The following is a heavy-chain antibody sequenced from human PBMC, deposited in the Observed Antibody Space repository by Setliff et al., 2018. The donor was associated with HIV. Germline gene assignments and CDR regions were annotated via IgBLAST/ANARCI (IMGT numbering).Heavy chain of an antibody. CDR2: ISWNRGNI. CDR3: AKDGTYGDYTGSFDI. V-gene: IGHV3-9*01. D-gene: IGHD4-17*01. J-gene: IGHJ3*02. Sequence: GGSLRLSCAASGFTFDDYAMHWVRQAPGKGLEWVSGISWNRGNIGYADSVKGRFTISRDNAKNSLYLQMNSPRAEDTALYYCAKDGTYGDYTGSFDIWGQGTMVTVSS. CDR1: GFTFDDYA.